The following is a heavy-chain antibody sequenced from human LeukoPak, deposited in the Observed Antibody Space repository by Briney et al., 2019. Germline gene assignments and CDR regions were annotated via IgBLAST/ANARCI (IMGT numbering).Heavy chain of an antibody. D-gene: IGHD6-13*01. CDR1: GFTFSSYA. Sequence: GGSLRLSCAASGFTFSSYAMSWVRQAPGKGLEWVSAISGSGGSTYYADSVKGRFTISRDNSKNTLYLQMNSLRAEDTAVYYCAKGGRAAAGIGDYFDHWGQGTLVTVSS. J-gene: IGHJ4*02. V-gene: IGHV3-23*01. CDR3: AKGGRAAAGIGDYFDH. CDR2: ISGSGGST.